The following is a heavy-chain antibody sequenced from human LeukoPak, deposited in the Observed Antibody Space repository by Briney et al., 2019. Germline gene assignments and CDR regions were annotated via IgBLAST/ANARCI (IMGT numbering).Heavy chain of an antibody. J-gene: IGHJ4*02. Sequence: GGSLRLSCAASGSTFSSYWMSWVRQAPGKGLEWVANIKQDGSEKYYVDSVKGRFTISRDNAKNSLYLQMNSLRAEDTAVYYCARDRLDYYDSSGSLDYWGQGTLVTVSS. D-gene: IGHD3-22*01. CDR2: IKQDGSEK. V-gene: IGHV3-7*01. CDR1: GSTFSSYW. CDR3: ARDRLDYYDSSGSLDY.